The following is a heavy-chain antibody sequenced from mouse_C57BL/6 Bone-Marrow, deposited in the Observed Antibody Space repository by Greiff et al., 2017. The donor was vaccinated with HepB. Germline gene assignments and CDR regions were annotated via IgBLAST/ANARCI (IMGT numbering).Heavy chain of an antibody. V-gene: IGHV5-4*01. CDR3: ARFYARDY. Sequence: EVQVVESGGGLVKPGGSLKLSCAASGFTFSSYAMSWVRQTPEKRLEWVATISDGGSYTYYPDNVKGRFTISRDNAKNNLYLQMSHLKSEDTAMYYCARFYARDYWGQGTSVTVSS. CDR1: GFTFSSYA. CDR2: ISDGGSYT. J-gene: IGHJ4*01.